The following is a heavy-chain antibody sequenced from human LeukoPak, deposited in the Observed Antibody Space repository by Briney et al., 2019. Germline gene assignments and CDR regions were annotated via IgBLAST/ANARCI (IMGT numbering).Heavy chain of an antibody. CDR2: ISSSSSYM. CDR3: ARRNLRSGSSPGFDP. Sequence: PGGSLRLSCAASGFTFSDYSMNWVRQAPGEGLEWVSSISSSSSYMYYADSVKGRFTISRDNAKNSLYLQMNSLRAEDAAVYYCARRNLRSGSSPGFDPWGQGTLVTVSS. CDR1: GFTFSDYS. J-gene: IGHJ5*02. D-gene: IGHD3-10*01. V-gene: IGHV3-21*01.